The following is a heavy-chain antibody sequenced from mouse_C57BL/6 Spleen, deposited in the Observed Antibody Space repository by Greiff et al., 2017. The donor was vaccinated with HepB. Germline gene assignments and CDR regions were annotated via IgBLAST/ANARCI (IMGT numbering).Heavy chain of an antibody. D-gene: IGHD2-3*01. CDR1: GYTFTDYE. CDR2: IDPETGGT. CDR3: ARAVYDPAWFAY. V-gene: IGHV1-15*01. Sequence: VQLQQSGAELVRPGASVTLSCKASGYTFTDYEMHWVKQTPVHGLEWIGAIDPETGGTAYNQKFKGKAILTADKSSSTAYMELRSLTSEDSAVYYCARAVYDPAWFAYWGQGTLVTVSA. J-gene: IGHJ3*01.